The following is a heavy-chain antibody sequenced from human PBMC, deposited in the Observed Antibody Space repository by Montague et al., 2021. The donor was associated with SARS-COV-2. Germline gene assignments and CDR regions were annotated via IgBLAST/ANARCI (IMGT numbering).Heavy chain of an antibody. CDR2: INHSGTT. D-gene: IGHD4-23*01. V-gene: IGHV4-34*01. CDR1: GGSFSNYY. J-gene: IGHJ4*02. Sequence: SETLSLTCAVYGGSFSNYYLTWIRQSPGRGLEGIAEINHSGTTNFNWSLKSRVSISVDTSKSQFSLKLSSVTAADTGVYYCARWNPQTLTLIGLRGKSASDYWGQGTLVTVSS. CDR3: ARWNPQTLTLIGLRGKSASDY.